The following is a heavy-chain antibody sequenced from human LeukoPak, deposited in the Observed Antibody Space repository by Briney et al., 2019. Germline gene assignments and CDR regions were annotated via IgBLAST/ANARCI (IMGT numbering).Heavy chain of an antibody. J-gene: IGHJ4*02. CDR2: IDSKADGGTT. CDR3: TTDGYSYGYRDY. Sequence: GGSLRDSCAASGFTFSSAWMSWVRQPPGKGPEWVGRIDSKADGGTTDYAAPIKDRFIISRDDSKNTMYLQMNSLKTEDTGVYYCTTDGYSYGYRDYWGQGTLVTVSS. D-gene: IGHD5-18*01. CDR1: GFTFSSAW. V-gene: IGHV3-15*04.